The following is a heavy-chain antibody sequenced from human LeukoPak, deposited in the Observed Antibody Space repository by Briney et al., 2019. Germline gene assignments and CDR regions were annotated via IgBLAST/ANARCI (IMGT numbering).Heavy chain of an antibody. Sequence: PGGSLRLSCAASGFTFSSYAMSWVRQAPGKGLEWVSAISGSGGSTYYADSVKGRFTISRDNSKNTLYLQMNSLRAEDTAVYYCAKDLAPYGDYSYYYYYGMDVWGQGTTVTVSS. CDR2: ISGSGGST. CDR1: GFTFSSYA. J-gene: IGHJ6*02. V-gene: IGHV3-23*01. CDR3: AKDLAPYGDYSYYYYYGMDV. D-gene: IGHD4-17*01.